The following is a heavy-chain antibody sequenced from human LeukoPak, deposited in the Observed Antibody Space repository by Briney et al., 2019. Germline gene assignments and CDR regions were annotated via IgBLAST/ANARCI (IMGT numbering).Heavy chain of an antibody. CDR1: GGSVSSYY. CDR2: IYTSGST. Sequence: SETLSLTCTVSGGSVSSYYWGWIRQPAGKGLEWIGRIYTSGSTNYNPSLKSRVTMSVDTSKNQFSLKLSSVTAADTAVYYCARDLIEDPTIFGVVPTLSYWGQGTLVTVSS. V-gene: IGHV4-4*07. D-gene: IGHD3-3*01. J-gene: IGHJ4*02. CDR3: ARDLIEDPTIFGVVPTLSY.